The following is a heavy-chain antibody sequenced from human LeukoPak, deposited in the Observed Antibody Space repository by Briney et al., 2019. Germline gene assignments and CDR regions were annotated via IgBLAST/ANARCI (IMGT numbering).Heavy chain of an antibody. CDR3: AIVPGGSEFDY. D-gene: IGHD2-8*01. V-gene: IGHV3-23*01. CDR2: ISGSGGST. CDR1: GFTFSSYA. Sequence: GGSLRLSCAASGFTFSSYAMSWVRQAPGRGLEWVSAISGSGGSTYYADSVKGRFTISRDNSKSTLYLQMNSLRAEDTAVYYCAIVPGGSEFDYWGQGTLVTVSS. J-gene: IGHJ4*02.